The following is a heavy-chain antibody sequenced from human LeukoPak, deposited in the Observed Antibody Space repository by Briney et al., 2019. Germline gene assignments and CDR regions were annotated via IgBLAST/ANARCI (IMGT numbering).Heavy chain of an antibody. CDR3: ARESGSYNWFDP. J-gene: IGHJ5*02. D-gene: IGHD1-26*01. CDR2: IYHSGRT. Sequence: SEPLSLTCTVSGGSISSYYWGWIRQPPGKGLEWIGSIYHSGRTSYNPSLNSRITISVDTSKNQFSLRLSSVTAADAAVYYCARESGSYNWFDPWGQGTLVTVSS. CDR1: GGSISSYY. V-gene: IGHV4-39*07.